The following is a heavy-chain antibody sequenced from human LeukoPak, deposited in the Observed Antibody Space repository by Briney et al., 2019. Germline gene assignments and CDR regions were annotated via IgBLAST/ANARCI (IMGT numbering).Heavy chain of an antibody. CDR2: ISYSGNT. D-gene: IGHD3-10*01. CDR3: ARLRARNGSGSSNWFDP. J-gene: IGHJ5*02. V-gene: IGHV4-59*08. CDR1: GGPISSYY. Sequence: SGTLSLTCTVSGGPISSYYWSWIRQPPGKGLEFIGYISYSGNTNSNPSLASRVTISLDTSKNQFSLKLSSVTAADTALYYCARLRARNGSGSSNWFDPWGQGTLVTVSS.